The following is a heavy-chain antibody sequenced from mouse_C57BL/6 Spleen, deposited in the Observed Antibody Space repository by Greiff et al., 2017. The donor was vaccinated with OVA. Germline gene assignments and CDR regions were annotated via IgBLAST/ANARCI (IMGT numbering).Heavy chain of an antibody. CDR1: GFTFSSYA. D-gene: IGHD1-1*01. J-gene: IGHJ1*03. CDR2: ISDGGSYT. CDR3: AGITTVVALSPYWYFDV. Sequence: DVMLVESGGGLVKPGGSLKLSCAASGFTFSSYAMSWVRQTPEKRLEWVATISDGGSYTYYPDNVKGRFTISRDNAKNNLYLQMSHLKSEDTAMYYCAGITTVVALSPYWYFDVWGTGTTVTVSS. V-gene: IGHV5-4*03.